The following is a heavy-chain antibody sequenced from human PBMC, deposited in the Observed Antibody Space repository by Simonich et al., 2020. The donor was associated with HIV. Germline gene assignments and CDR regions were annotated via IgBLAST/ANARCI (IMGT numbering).Heavy chain of an antibody. Sequence: EVQLVESGGGLVQPGGSLRLSCAASGFTFSPSGMHWVRQAPGKGLEYVSAISSNGGSTYYENPVKGRFTISRDNSKNTLYLQMGSRRAEDMAVYYCARTPTGKYSDYWGQGTLVTVSS. CDR1: GFTFSPSG. D-gene: IGHD2-8*02. CDR3: ARTPTGKYSDY. J-gene: IGHJ4*02. CDR2: ISSNGGST. V-gene: IGHV3-64*01.